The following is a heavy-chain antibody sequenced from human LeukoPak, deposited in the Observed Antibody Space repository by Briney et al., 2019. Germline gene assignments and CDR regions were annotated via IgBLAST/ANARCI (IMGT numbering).Heavy chain of an antibody. CDR3: ARDSNFYDFWSGYYSRQYYYYGMDV. CDR2: ISSSSSTI. J-gene: IGHJ6*02. CDR1: GFTFSSYS. V-gene: IGHV3-48*01. Sequence: GGSLRLSCAASGFTFSSYSMNWVRQAPGKGLEWVSYISSSSSTIYYADSVKGRFTISRDNAKNSLYLQMNSLRAEDTAVYYCARDSNFYDFWSGYYSRQYYYYGMDVWGQGTTVTVSS. D-gene: IGHD3-3*01.